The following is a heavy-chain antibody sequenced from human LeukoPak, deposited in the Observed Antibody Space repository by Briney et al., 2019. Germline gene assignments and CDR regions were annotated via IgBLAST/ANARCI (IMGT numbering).Heavy chain of an antibody. D-gene: IGHD3-10*01. Sequence: GGSLRHSCAASGFTLSRYWMSWVRQAPGKGLDWVANIKHDGSEKYYVDSVKGRFTISRDNAKKSLYLQMNSLRGEDTAVYYCARDRDYYNYFEYWGQGTLVTVSS. CDR2: IKHDGSEK. V-gene: IGHV3-7*04. CDR3: ARDRDYYNYFEY. CDR1: GFTLSRYW. J-gene: IGHJ4*02.